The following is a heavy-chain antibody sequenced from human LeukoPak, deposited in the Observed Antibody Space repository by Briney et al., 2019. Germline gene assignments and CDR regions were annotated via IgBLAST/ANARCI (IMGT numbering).Heavy chain of an antibody. CDR1: GYSFTSYW. CDR2: IYPGDSDT. CDR3: ARHHRGSPAAFGFGP. D-gene: IGHD2-2*01. V-gene: IGHV5-51*01. Sequence: GESLKISCKGSGYSFTSYWIAWVRQMPGKGLEWMGIIYPGDSDTRYSPPFQGQVTISADKSISTAYLQWSSLKASDTAMYYCARHHRGSPAAFGFGPWGQGTLVTVSS. J-gene: IGHJ5*02.